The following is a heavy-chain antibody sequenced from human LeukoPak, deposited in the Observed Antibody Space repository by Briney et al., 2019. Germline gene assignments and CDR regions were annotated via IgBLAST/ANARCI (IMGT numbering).Heavy chain of an antibody. J-gene: IGHJ4*02. D-gene: IGHD2-8*01. CDR1: GFIFTVFG. CDR2: IRAAEAHA. Sequence: PGRSLRLSCVVSGFIFTVFGMDWVRQAPGEGLEWLAFIRAAEAHAFYADSVMGRFSISRDISTSTSFLQMDSLTVDDRAVYYCVKDKPVCDFWGQGTLVTVSS. V-gene: IGHV3-30*02. CDR3: VKDKPVCDF.